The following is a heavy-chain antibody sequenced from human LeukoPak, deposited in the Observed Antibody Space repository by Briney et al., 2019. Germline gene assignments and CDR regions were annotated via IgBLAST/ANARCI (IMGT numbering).Heavy chain of an antibody. CDR1: GYSFKTYW. V-gene: IGHV5-51*01. CDR2: IYPSDSDT. J-gene: IGHJ3*02. Sequence: GESLRISCKGFGYSFKTYWIGWVRQTPGKGLEWMGIIYPSDSDTRYSPSFQGQVTISADKSINTAYLQWSSLKASDTAIYYCARHQGDCSGGSCYSRLHDAFSIWGQGTLVTVSS. D-gene: IGHD2-15*01. CDR3: ARHQGDCSGGSCYSRLHDAFSI.